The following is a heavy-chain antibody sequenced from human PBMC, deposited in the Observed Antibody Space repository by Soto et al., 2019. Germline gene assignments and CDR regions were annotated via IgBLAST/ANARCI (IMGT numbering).Heavy chain of an antibody. CDR3: ATFYGDYDPSFDY. Sequence: SETLSLTCTVSGGSISSGGYYWSWIRQHPGKGLEWIGYIYYSGSTYYNPSLKSRVTISVDTSKNQFSLKLTSMTAADTAVYYCATFYGDYDPSFDYWGQGTQVTVSS. D-gene: IGHD4-17*01. J-gene: IGHJ4*02. CDR2: IYYSGST. CDR1: GGSISSGGYY. V-gene: IGHV4-31*03.